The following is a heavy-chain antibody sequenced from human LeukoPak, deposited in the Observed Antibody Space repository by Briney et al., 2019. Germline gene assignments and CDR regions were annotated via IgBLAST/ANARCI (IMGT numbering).Heavy chain of an antibody. V-gene: IGHV4-4*02. CDR2: IYYSGST. CDR1: GTTINSNNW. Sequence: PSETLSLTCGVSGTTINSNNWWSWVRQPPGKGPEWIGEIYYSGSTNYNPSLKSRAIISVDKSKNQFSLKLNSVTAADTAVYYCARDLRFRYDSWGGYFDLWGRGTLVTVSS. CDR3: ARDLRFRYDSWGGYFDL. D-gene: IGHD3-22*01. J-gene: IGHJ2*01.